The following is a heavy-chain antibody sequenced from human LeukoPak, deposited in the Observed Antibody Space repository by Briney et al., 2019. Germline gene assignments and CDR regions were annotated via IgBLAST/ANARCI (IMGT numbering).Heavy chain of an antibody. CDR2: IYPGDSDT. D-gene: IGHD2/OR15-2a*01. V-gene: IGHV5-51*01. CDR3: ASSYLSRPPARWAFDI. J-gene: IGHJ3*02. CDR1: GYSFTSYW. Sequence: GESLKISCKGSGYSFTSYWIGWVRQMPGKGLEWMGIIYPGDSDTRYSPSFQGQVTISADKSISTAYLQWSSLKASDTAMYYCASSYLSRPPARWAFDIWGQGTMVTVPS.